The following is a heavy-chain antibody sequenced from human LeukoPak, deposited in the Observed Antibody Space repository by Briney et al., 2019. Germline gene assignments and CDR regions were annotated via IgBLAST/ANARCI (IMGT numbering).Heavy chain of an antibody. Sequence: PGGSLRLSCAASGFTFSSYSMNWVRQAPGKGLEWVAVISYDGSNKYYADSVKGRFTISRDNSKNTLYLQMNSLRAEDTAVYYCASIFGVVLDYWGQGTLVTVSS. V-gene: IGHV3-30*03. CDR3: ASIFGVVLDY. CDR1: GFTFSSYS. D-gene: IGHD3-3*02. CDR2: ISYDGSNK. J-gene: IGHJ4*02.